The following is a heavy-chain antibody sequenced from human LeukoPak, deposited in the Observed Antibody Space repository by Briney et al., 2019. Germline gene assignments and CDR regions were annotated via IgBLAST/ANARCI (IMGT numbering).Heavy chain of an antibody. CDR2: ISSSSSYI. Sequence: GGSLRLSCAASGFTFSSYSMNWVRQAPGKGLEWVSSISSSSSYIYYADSVKGRFTISRDNAKNSLYLQMNSLRAEDTAVYYCAKSVGGWYGYYFDYWGQGTLVTVSS. D-gene: IGHD6-19*01. CDR1: GFTFSSYS. J-gene: IGHJ4*02. V-gene: IGHV3-21*04. CDR3: AKSVGGWYGYYFDY.